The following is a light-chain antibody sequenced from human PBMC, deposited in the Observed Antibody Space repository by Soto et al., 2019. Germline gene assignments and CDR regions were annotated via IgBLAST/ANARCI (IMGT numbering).Light chain of an antibody. CDR3: SLYVGNNNLV. V-gene: IGLV2-8*01. CDR1: SSDIGDYNY. CDR2: EVS. Sequence: QSALTQPPSASGSPGQSVTVSCTGTSSDIGDYNYVSWYQQHPGKAPKLMIYEVSKRPSGVPDRFSGSKSGNTDSLTVSGLQADDEADYSCSLYVGNNNLVFGGGTKLTVL. J-gene: IGLJ2*01.